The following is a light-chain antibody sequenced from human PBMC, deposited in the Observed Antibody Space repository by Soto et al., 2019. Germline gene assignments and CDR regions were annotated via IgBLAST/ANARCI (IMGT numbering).Light chain of an antibody. J-gene: IGLJ2*01. CDR2: EVS. CDR1: SNDIRAYNY. V-gene: IGLV2-14*01. Sequence: QSALTQPASVSGSPGQSITISCTGTSNDIRAYNYVSWYQQYPGKAPKLMIYEVSNRPSGVSDRFSGSKSGSTASLTISGLQAEDEADYYCNSYTRSSTLVFGGGTQLTVL. CDR3: NSYTRSSTLV.